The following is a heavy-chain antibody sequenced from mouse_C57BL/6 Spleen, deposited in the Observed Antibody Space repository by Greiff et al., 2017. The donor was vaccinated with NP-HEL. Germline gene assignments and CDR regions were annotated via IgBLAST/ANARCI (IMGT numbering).Heavy chain of an antibody. J-gene: IGHJ3*01. D-gene: IGHD2-5*01. Sequence: VQLQQSGAELARPGASVKLSCKASGYTFTSYGISWVKQRTGQGLEWIGEIYPRSGNTYYNEKFKGKAKLTADKSSSTAYMELRSLTSEDSAVYISARWGSNGRFTYSGQGTPVTVSA. CDR3: ARWGSNGRFTY. V-gene: IGHV1-81*01. CDR2: IYPRSGNT. CDR1: GYTFTSYG.